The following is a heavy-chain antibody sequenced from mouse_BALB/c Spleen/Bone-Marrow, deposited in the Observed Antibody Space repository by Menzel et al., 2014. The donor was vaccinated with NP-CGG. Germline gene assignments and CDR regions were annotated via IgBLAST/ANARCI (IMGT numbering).Heavy chain of an antibody. D-gene: IGHD2-14*01. CDR2: IDPANGNT. Sequence: VQLQQSGAELVKPGASDKLSCTASGLNIKDTCMHWVKQMPEQGMGWIGRIDPANGNTKYEPNFQGTATITADTCSSTGYLQLRSLTSEDTAAYYCASFYRYVRRLAYWGQGTLVTVAA. CDR1: GLNIKDTC. V-gene: IGHV14-3*02. J-gene: IGHJ3*01. CDR3: ASFYRYVRRLAY.